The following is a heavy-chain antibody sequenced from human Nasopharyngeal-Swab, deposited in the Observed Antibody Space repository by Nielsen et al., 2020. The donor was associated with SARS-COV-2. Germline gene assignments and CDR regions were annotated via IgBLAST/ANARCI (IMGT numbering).Heavy chain of an antibody. CDR1: GFTFSSSA. J-gene: IGHJ6*02. Sequence: GGSLRLSWAGSGFTFSSSALSWVRQAPGKGLEWVSAISGSGGSTYYADSVKGRFTISRDNSKNTLYLQMNSLRAEDTAVYYCANSDTGRMDVWGQGTTVTVSS. D-gene: IGHD5-18*01. V-gene: IGHV3-23*01. CDR2: ISGSGGST. CDR3: ANSDTGRMDV.